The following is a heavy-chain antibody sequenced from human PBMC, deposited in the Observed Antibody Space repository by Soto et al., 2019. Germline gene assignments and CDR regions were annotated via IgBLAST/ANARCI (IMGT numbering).Heavy chain of an antibody. V-gene: IGHV4-31*03. CDR1: GGSISSGGYY. CDR2: IYYSGST. CDR3: ARDGLSGDYYYYGMDV. D-gene: IGHD3-10*01. Sequence: PSETLSLTCTVSGGSISSGGYYWSWIRQHPGKGLEWIGYIYYSGSTYYNPSLKSRVTISVDTSKNQFSLKLSSVTAADTAVYYCARDGLSGDYYYYGMDVWGQGTTVTGS. J-gene: IGHJ6*02.